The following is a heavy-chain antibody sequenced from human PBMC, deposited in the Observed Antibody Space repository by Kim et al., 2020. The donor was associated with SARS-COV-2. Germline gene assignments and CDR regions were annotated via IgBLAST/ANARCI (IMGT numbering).Heavy chain of an antibody. D-gene: IGHD5-18*01. J-gene: IGHJ6*02. V-gene: IGHV3-23*01. Sequence: VKGRVTISRENSKNTLYLQMNSLRAEDTAVYYCAKAPTAMVFRYYYGMDVWGQGTTVTVSS. CDR3: AKAPTAMVFRYYYGMDV.